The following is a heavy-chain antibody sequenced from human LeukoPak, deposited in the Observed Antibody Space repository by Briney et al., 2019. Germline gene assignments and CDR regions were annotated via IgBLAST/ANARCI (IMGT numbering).Heavy chain of an antibody. J-gene: IGHJ6*03. CDR2: IYTSGST. V-gene: IGHV4-4*07. CDR3: ARATVGSSGYYGYYYMDV. D-gene: IGHD3-22*01. CDR1: GGSISSYY. Sequence: SETLSLTCTVSGGSISSYYWSWIRQPAGKGLEWIGRIYTSGSTNYNPSLKSRVTMSVDTSKNQFSLKLSSVTAADTAVYYFARATVGSSGYYGYYYMDVWGKGTTVTVSS.